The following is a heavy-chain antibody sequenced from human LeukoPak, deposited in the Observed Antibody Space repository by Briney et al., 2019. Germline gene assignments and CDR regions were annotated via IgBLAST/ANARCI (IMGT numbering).Heavy chain of an antibody. CDR1: GFTFSSYG. Sequence: GGSLRLSCAASGFTFSSYGMHWVRQAPGKGLEWVSAISGSGGSTYYADSVKGRFTISRDNSKNTLYLQMNSLRAEDTAVYYCAKDGGTTVTTYYFDYWGQGTLVTVSS. V-gene: IGHV3-23*01. D-gene: IGHD4-11*01. J-gene: IGHJ4*02. CDR2: ISGSGGST. CDR3: AKDGGTTVTTYYFDY.